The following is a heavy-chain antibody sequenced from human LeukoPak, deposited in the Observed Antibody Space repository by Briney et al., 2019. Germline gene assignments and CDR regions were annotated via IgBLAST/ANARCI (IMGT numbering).Heavy chain of an antibody. CDR1: GGSFSGYY. CDR3: AREVAGTPWIAY. Sequence: SETLSLTCAVYGGSFSGYYWSWIRQPPGKGLEWIGESNHSGSTNYNPSRKSRVTISVDTSKNQFSLKLSSVTAADTAVYFCAREVAGTPWIAYWGQGTLVTVSS. D-gene: IGHD6-19*01. J-gene: IGHJ4*02. CDR2: SNHSGST. V-gene: IGHV4-34*01.